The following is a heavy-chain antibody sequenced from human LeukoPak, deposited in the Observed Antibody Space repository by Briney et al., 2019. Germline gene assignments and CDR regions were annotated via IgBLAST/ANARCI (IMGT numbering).Heavy chain of an antibody. V-gene: IGHV4-34*01. Sequence: SETLSLTCAVYGGSFSGYYWSWIRQPPGKGLEWIGEINHSGSTNYNPSLKSRVTISVDTSKNQLSLKLSSVTAADTAVYYCARDMVRGNNDYWGQGTLVTVSS. J-gene: IGHJ4*02. CDR3: ARDMVRGNNDY. CDR1: GGSFSGYY. CDR2: INHSGST. D-gene: IGHD3-10*01.